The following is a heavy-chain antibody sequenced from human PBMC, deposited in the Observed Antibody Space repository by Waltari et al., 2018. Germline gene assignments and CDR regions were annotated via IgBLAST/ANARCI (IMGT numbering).Heavy chain of an antibody. V-gene: IGHV4-39*07. J-gene: IGHJ3*02. CDR1: GGSISSSSYY. CDR2: IYYSGST. CDR3: ARDRIGGWFGEFDAFDI. Sequence: QLQLQESGPGLVKPSETLSLTCTVSGGSISSSSYYWGWIRQPPGKGLEWIGSIYYSGSTYYNPSLKSRVTISVDTSKNQFSLKLSSVTAADTAVYYCARDRIGGWFGEFDAFDIWGQGTMVTVSS. D-gene: IGHD3-10*01.